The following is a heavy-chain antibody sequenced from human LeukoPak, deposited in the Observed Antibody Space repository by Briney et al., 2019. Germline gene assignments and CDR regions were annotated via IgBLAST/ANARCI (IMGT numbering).Heavy chain of an antibody. D-gene: IGHD2-2*01. Sequence: ASVKVSCEASGYTFTDYYMHWVRQAPGQGFEWMGWINPNDGDTNYAQKFQGRVTMTRDTSISTAHMEVSRLRSDDTAVYYCARANFLYCSSTTCLFDYWGQGTLVTVSS. CDR3: ARANFLYCSSTTCLFDY. CDR2: INPNDGDT. CDR1: GYTFTDYY. J-gene: IGHJ4*02. V-gene: IGHV1-2*02.